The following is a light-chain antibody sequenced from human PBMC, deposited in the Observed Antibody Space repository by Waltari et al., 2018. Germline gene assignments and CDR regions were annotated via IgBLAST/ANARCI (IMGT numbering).Light chain of an antibody. CDR3: QQYNNWPPRVT. V-gene: IGKV3-15*01. CDR2: GAS. J-gene: IGKJ4*01. CDR1: QSVSSN. Sequence: EIVMTQSPAPLPVSPGERATLSCRASQSVSSNLAWYQQKPGQAPRLLIYGASTRATGIPARFSGSGSGTEFTLTISSMQSEDFAVYYCQQYNNWPPRVTFGGGTKVEIK.